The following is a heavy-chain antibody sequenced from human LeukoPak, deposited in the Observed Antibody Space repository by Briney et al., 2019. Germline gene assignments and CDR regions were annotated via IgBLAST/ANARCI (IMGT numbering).Heavy chain of an antibody. Sequence: GGSLGLSCAASGFTVSSNYMSWVRQAPGKGLEWVSVIYSGGSTYYADSVKGRFTISRDNSKNTLYLQMNSLRAEDTAVYYCARVPAPWYFDYWGQGTLVTVSS. J-gene: IGHJ4*02. V-gene: IGHV3-53*01. CDR2: IYSGGST. CDR3: ARVPAPWYFDY. CDR1: GFTVSSNY.